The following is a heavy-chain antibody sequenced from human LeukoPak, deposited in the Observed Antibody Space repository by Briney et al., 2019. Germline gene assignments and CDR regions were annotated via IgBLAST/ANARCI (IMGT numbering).Heavy chain of an antibody. CDR1: GGSISNTDYY. CDR3: ARTAHSSAYSPFDH. Sequence: SETLSLTCIVSGGSISNTDYYWGWIRQPPGKGLEWIGSIYDSGTAYYKASLKSRVTISVDVSRNQFSQKMKFVTAADTAVYYCARTAHSSAYSPFDHWDQGTLVTVSS. J-gene: IGHJ4*02. CDR2: IYDSGTA. D-gene: IGHD3-22*01. V-gene: IGHV4-39*01.